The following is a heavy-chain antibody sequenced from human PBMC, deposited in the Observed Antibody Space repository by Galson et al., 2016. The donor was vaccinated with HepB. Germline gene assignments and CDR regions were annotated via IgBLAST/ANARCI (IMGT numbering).Heavy chain of an antibody. J-gene: IGHJ5*02. Sequence: QSGAEVKKPGESLQISCQASGYSFTSYWIGWVRQMPGKGLEWMGIIYPHDSDTRYSPSFQGQVTISADKSISTAYLQWSSLKASDTAIYYWARHTCSSGSCVRHLNNGVDPWGQGTLVTVSS. V-gene: IGHV5-51*01. CDR3: ARHTCSSGSCVRHLNNGVDP. CDR1: GYSFTSYW. D-gene: IGHD2-15*01. CDR2: IYPHDSDT.